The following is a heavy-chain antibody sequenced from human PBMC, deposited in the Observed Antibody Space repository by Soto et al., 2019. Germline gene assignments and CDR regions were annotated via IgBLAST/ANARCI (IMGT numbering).Heavy chain of an antibody. CDR1: GGTFSSYT. J-gene: IGHJ3*02. D-gene: IGHD4-17*01. Sequence: ASVKVSRKASGGTFSSYTISWVRQAPGQGLEWMGRIIPILGIANYAQKFQGRVTITADKSTSTAYMELSSLRSEDTAVYYCARAYHDYDAFDIWGQGTMVTVSS. V-gene: IGHV1-69*02. CDR2: IIPILGIA. CDR3: ARAYHDYDAFDI.